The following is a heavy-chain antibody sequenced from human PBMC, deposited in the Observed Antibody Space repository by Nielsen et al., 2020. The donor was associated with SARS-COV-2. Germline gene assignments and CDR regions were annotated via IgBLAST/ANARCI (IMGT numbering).Heavy chain of an antibody. Sequence: GESLKISCAASGFTFDDYGMSWVRQAPGKGLEWVSGINWNGGSTGYADSVKGRFTISRDNSKNMLYLQMNSLRAEDTAAYYCAREQLVLLDYWGQGTLVTVSS. V-gene: IGHV3-20*04. D-gene: IGHD6-6*01. J-gene: IGHJ4*02. CDR1: GFTFDDYG. CDR2: INWNGGST. CDR3: AREQLVLLDY.